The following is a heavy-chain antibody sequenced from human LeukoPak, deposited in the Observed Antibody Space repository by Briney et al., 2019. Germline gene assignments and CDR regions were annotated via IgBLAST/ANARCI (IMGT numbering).Heavy chain of an antibody. V-gene: IGHV4-59*08. CDR2: IYYSGST. D-gene: IGHD3-10*01. CDR3: ARHRPPYWFGGRSAFDI. J-gene: IGHJ3*02. CDR1: GGSISSYH. Sequence: SGTLSLTCTVSGGSISSYHWSWIRQPPGKGLEWIGYIYYSGSTNYNPSLKSRVIISVDTSKNQFSLKLNSVTAADTAVYYCARHRPPYWFGGRSAFDIWGQGTMVTVSS.